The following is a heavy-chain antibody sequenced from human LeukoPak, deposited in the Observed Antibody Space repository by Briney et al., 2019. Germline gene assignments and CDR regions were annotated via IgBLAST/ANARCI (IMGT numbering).Heavy chain of an antibody. CDR1: GVSISTYY. J-gene: IGHJ5*02. D-gene: IGHD3-10*01. Sequence: SETLSLTCSVSGVSISTYYWSWIRQPPGKGLEWMGYIHYTGSTNYNPSLKSRVTISVDTSKRQLSLMLRSATAADTAVYYCARDIYGSGHGWFDVWGQGTLVTVSS. CDR3: ARDIYGSGHGWFDV. CDR2: IHYTGST. V-gene: IGHV4-59*01.